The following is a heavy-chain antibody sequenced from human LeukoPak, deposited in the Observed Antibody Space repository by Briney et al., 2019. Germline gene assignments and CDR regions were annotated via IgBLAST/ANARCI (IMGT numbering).Heavy chain of an antibody. V-gene: IGHV3-30*04. Sequence: PGRSLRLSCAASGFTFSSYAMHWVRQAPGKGLEWVAVISYDGSNKYYADSVKGRFTISRDNSKNTLYLQMNSLRAEDTAVYYCARDSYSSSSYYFDYWGQGTLVTVSS. CDR1: GFTFSSYA. CDR3: ARDSYSSSSYYFDY. CDR2: ISYDGSNK. D-gene: IGHD6-6*01. J-gene: IGHJ4*02.